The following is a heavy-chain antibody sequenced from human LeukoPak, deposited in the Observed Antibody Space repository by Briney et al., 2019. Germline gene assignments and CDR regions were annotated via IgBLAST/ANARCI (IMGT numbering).Heavy chain of an antibody. J-gene: IGHJ5*02. V-gene: IGHV3-23*01. Sequence: SGGSLKLSCAASGFTFSSYWMSWVRQAPGKGLEWVSAISGSGGSTYYEDSVKGRFTISRDNSKNTLYLQMNSLRAEDTAVYYCAKAVGNWNHQKLRFDPWGQGTLVTVSS. D-gene: IGHD1-14*01. CDR2: ISGSGGST. CDR1: GFTFSSYW. CDR3: AKAVGNWNHQKLRFDP.